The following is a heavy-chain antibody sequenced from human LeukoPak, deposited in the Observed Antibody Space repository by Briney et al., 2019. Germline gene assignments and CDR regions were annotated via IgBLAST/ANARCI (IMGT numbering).Heavy chain of an antibody. CDR2: IYYSGIT. CDR1: GGSISSNGYY. V-gene: IGHV4-39*01. Sequence: PSETLSLTCTVSGGSISSNGYYWGWIRQSPGEGLEWIGNIYYSGITYYNASLKSRVTISVDTSKNQFSLKVRSVTAADTAVYYCARGGRSLGEFGDAFDIWGQGTMVTVSS. CDR3: ARGGRSLGEFGDAFDI. J-gene: IGHJ3*02. D-gene: IGHD3-16*01.